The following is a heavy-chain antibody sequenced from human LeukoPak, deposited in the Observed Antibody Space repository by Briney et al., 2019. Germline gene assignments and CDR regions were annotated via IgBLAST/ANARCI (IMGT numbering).Heavy chain of an antibody. CDR2: IRSKSDGGTP. CDR1: GFTFSDAW. Sequence: PGGSLRLSCAASGFTFSDAWMNWIRQAPGKGLEWVGRIRSKSDGGTPEYAAPVKGRFTISRDDSTNTPSLEMNSLDTEDTALYYCATGRGSLYYFDFWGQGTLVTVSS. D-gene: IGHD1-26*01. J-gene: IGHJ4*02. V-gene: IGHV3-15*01. CDR3: ATGRGSLYYFDF.